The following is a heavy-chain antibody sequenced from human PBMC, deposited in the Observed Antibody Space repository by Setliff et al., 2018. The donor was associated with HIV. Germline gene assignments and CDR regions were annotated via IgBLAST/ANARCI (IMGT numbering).Heavy chain of an antibody. CDR1: GFTFSNYW. V-gene: IGHV3-7*01. D-gene: IGHD3-22*01. CDR2: IKQDGSEK. Sequence: PGGSLRLSCAASGFTFSNYWMSWVRQAPGKGLEWVANIKQDGSEKYYVDSVKGRFAISRDNAKNSLYLQMNSLRAEDTAVYYCASPAYSSGWYGHWGQGTLVTVSS. J-gene: IGHJ5*02. CDR3: ASPAYSSGWYGH.